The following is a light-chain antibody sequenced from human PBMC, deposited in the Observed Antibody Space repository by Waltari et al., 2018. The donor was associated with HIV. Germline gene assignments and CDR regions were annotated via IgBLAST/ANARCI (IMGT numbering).Light chain of an antibody. CDR2: EVN. Sequence: SAPPHPPSASGSPGQSVTISCTGTSSDVGPYDYVSWYQQHPDKAPRLIIYEVNKRPSGVPDRFSGSKSGNTASLTFSGLQAEDEADYYCTSYAGSNNLVIFGGGTKVTVL. V-gene: IGLV2-8*01. J-gene: IGLJ2*01. CDR3: TSYAGSNNLVI. CDR1: SSDVGPYDY.